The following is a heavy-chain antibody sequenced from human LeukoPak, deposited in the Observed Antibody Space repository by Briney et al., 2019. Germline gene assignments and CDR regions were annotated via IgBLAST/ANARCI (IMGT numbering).Heavy chain of an antibody. CDR3: ARREWELLSPYDY. D-gene: IGHD1-26*01. J-gene: IGHJ4*02. CDR2: IYPGDSDT. Sequence: GESLKISCKGSGYSFTSYWIGWVRQMPGKGLGWMGIIYPGDSDTRYSPSFQGQVTISADKSISTAYLQWSSLKASDTAMYYCARREWELLSPYDYWGQGTLVTVSS. V-gene: IGHV5-51*01. CDR1: GYSFTSYW.